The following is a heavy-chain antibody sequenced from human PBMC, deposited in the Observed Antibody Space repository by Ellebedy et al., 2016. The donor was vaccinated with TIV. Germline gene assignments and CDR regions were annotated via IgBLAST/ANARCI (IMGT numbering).Heavy chain of an antibody. V-gene: IGHV1-18*01. CDR2: ISAYNGNT. D-gene: IGHD4-17*01. Sequence: AASVKVSCKASGYTFTSYGISWVRQAPGQGLEWMGWISAYNGNTNYAQKLQGRVTMTEDTSTDTAYMELSSLRSEDTAVYYCTTVTRVYYYYYGMDVWGQGTTVTVSS. CDR1: GYTFTSYG. CDR3: TTVTRVYYYYYGMDV. J-gene: IGHJ6*02.